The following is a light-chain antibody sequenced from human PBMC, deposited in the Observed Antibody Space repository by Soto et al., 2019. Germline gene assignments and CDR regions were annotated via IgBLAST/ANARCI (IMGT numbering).Light chain of an antibody. J-gene: IGKJ5*01. Sequence: EIVLTQSPGTLSLSPGERATLSCRASQSVSSNSLAWYLQKPGQAPRLLIYGAPNRATGIADRFSGSGSGADFTLTISRLEPEDFAVYFCQHHGGSITFGQGTRLDIK. CDR3: QHHGGSIT. V-gene: IGKV3-20*01. CDR2: GAP. CDR1: QSVSSNS.